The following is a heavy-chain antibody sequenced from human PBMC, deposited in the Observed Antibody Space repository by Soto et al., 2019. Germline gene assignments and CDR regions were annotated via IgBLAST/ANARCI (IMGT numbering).Heavy chain of an antibody. CDR2: IVPLFERT. V-gene: IGHV1-69*06. CDR1: GGSVSDYA. J-gene: IGHJ6*02. D-gene: IGHD5-12*01. Sequence: QVHLVQSGTQVKKPGSSVRVSCRASGGSVSDYAINWVRQAPGQGLEWVGGIVPLFERTEYAQSLQGRATITTNNFKFIFYRELNTLTYNDTPFYYCARPGINKSGFFPTHTSGMPLWAPGTTVTAPS. CDR3: ARPGINKSGFFPTHTSGMPL.